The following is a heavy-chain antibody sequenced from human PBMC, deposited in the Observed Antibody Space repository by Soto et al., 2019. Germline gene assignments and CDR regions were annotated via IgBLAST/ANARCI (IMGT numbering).Heavy chain of an antibody. CDR2: ITWNGVNI. J-gene: IGHJ1*01. D-gene: IGHD6-25*01. V-gene: IGHV3-9*01. Sequence: EVQLVESGGGLVQPGRSLKLSCAASGFTFDEYAMNWVRQAPGKGLEWVSSITWNGVNIGYADSVKGRFTISRDNAKNSLYLAMNSLRAEDTALYYCAKVAPHSSGPPVYFLHWGRGTLVTVSS. CDR1: GFTFDEYA. CDR3: AKVAPHSSGPPVYFLH.